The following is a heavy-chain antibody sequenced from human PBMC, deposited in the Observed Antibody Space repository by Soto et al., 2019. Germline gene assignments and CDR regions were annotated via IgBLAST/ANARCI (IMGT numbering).Heavy chain of an antibody. D-gene: IGHD2-21*02. CDR3: ARHALNFPYCHCSLDV. V-gene: IGHV5-51*01. CDR1: RDAYTDSS. Sequence: PGQALKFSLARSRDAYTDSSICCAAYLPGKGLEWMASIYPCDSDTRYSLCFQGHVTITVDNSTSTAYRQWNTLMALDTVMYYCARHALNFPYCHCSLDVWAQGNPVTVCS. CDR2: IYPCDSDT. J-gene: IGHJ6*01.